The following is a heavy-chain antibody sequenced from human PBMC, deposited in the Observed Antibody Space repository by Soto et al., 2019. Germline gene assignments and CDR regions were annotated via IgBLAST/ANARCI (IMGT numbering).Heavy chain of an antibody. CDR3: ARESLLVDTAMAPFDY. J-gene: IGHJ4*02. V-gene: IGHV3-11*05. CDR2: ISRSSSYT. D-gene: IGHD5-18*01. CDR1: GVTFSDFY. Sequence: NPGGSLRLSCAASGVTFSDFYMSWVRQAPGKGLEWISYISRSSSYTNYADSVKGRFTISRDNAKNSLYLQMNSLRAEDTAVYYCARESLLVDTAMAPFDYWGQGTLVTVSS.